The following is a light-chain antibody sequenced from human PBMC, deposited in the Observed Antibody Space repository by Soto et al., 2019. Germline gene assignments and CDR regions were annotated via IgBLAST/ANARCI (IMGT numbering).Light chain of an antibody. CDR3: GVWDGSLTTYV. V-gene: IGLV2-14*01. CDR2: EVS. J-gene: IGLJ1*01. Sequence: QSALTQPASVSGSPGQSITISCTGTSSDVGGYNYVSWYQQHPGKAPKLMIYEVSNRPSGVSNRFSGSKSGNTASLTISGLQTGDEADYYCGVWDGSLTTYVFGPGTKLTVL. CDR1: SSDVGGYNY.